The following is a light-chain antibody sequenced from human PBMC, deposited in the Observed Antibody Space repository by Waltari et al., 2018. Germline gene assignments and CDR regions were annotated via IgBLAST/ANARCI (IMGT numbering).Light chain of an antibody. CDR1: QSVNYF. CDR3: QQRTNWPLT. V-gene: IGKV3-11*01. CDR2: DAS. Sequence: DIVLTQSPATLPLSPGERATLSCRASQSVNYFLAWFQQKPDQHAKLPSYDASIRATGVPARFSGSGSGTDFTLTISSLEPEDFVVYYCQQRTNWPLTFGGGTKVEIK. J-gene: IGKJ4*02.